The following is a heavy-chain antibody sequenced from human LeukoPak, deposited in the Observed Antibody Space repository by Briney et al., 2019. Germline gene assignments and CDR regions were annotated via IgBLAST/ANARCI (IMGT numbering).Heavy chain of an antibody. J-gene: IGHJ3*02. CDR3: AREYSSSWYNGAFDI. CDR1: GYTFTSYD. CDR2: MNPNSGNT. D-gene: IGHD6-13*01. V-gene: IGHV1-8*03. Sequence: ASVKVSCKASGYTFTSYDINWVRQATGQGLEWMGWMNPNSGNTGYAQKFQGRVTITRNTSISTAYMELSSLGSEDTAVYYCAREYSSSWYNGAFDIWGQGTMVTVSS.